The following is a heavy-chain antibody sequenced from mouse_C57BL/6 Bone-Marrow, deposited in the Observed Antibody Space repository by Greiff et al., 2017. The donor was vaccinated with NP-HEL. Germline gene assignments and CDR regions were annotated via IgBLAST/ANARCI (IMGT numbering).Heavy chain of an antibody. D-gene: IGHD2-3*01. CDR1: GYAFSSSW. CDR3: ARWEGWLLRAMDY. Sequence: VQLQQSGPELVKPGASVKISCKASGYAFSSSWMNWVKQRPGKGLEWIGRIYPGDGDTNYNGKFKGKATLTADKSSSTAYMQLSSLTSEDSAVYFCARWEGWLLRAMDYWGQGTSVTVSS. V-gene: IGHV1-82*01. CDR2: IYPGDGDT. J-gene: IGHJ4*01.